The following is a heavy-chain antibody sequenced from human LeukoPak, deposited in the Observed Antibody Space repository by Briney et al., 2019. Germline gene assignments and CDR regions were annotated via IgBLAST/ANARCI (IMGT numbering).Heavy chain of an antibody. J-gene: IGHJ4*02. D-gene: IGHD4-23*01. CDR3: ARLRRSSDDY. V-gene: IGHV3-72*01. Sequence: GGSLGLSCAASGFSISDHYMDWVRRAPGKGLEWVGRTRNKANSYTTEYAASVKGRFTISREDSKNSLYLQMNSLKTEDTAMYYCARLRRSSDDYWGQGTLVIVSS. CDR2: TRNKANSYTT. CDR1: GFSISDHY.